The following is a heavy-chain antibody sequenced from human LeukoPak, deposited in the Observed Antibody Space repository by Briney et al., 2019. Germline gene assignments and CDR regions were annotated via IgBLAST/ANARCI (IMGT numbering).Heavy chain of an antibody. Sequence: ASVKVSCKASGYTFTSNYTHWVRQAPGQGLEWMGLINPNGGDARYAQNFQDRFIMTRDTSTSTLYMELSSLRSEDTAVYYCARGLAASGRASVDYWGQGTLVTVSS. CDR1: GYTFTSNY. D-gene: IGHD6-13*01. CDR3: ARGLAASGRASVDY. V-gene: IGHV1-46*01. J-gene: IGHJ4*02. CDR2: INPNGGDA.